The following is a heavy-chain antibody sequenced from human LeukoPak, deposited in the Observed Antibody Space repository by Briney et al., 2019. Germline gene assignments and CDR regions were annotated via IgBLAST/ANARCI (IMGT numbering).Heavy chain of an antibody. CDR2: ISGSGTST. CDR1: GFTYSSYC. CDR3: ARTIWFGNRSRPQPARFDF. J-gene: IGHJ5*01. D-gene: IGHD3-10*01. Sequence: QPGGPVSLSCAPSGFTYSSYCMHWVRQAPGRGLECVSCISGSGTSTYDGASVKSQVTMSRDNSKTKIFMKMSSLSDEDTAVYYCARTIWFGNRSRPQPARFDFWGQGTLVTVSP. V-gene: IGHV3-23*01.